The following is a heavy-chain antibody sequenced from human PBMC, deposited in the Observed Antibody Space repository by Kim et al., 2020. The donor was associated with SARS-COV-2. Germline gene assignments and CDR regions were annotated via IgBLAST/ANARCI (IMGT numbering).Heavy chain of an antibody. CDR1: GFTFSSYS. CDR2: ISSSSSYI. V-gene: IGHV3-21*01. CDR3: ARDGTSSSSWTWFDP. D-gene: IGHD6-13*01. J-gene: IGHJ5*02. Sequence: GGSLRLSCAASGFTFSSYSMNWVRQAPGKGLEWVSSISSSSSYIYYADSVKGRFTISRDNAKNSLYLQMNSLRAEDTAVYYCARDGTSSSSWTWFDPWGQGTLVTVSS.